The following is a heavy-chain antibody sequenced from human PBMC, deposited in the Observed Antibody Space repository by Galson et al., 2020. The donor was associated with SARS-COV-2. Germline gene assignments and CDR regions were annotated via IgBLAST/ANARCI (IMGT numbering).Heavy chain of an antibody. J-gene: IGHJ4*02. D-gene: IGHD4-17*01. CDR2: IRGSAGST. CDR3: AKDQGNDYGDQINY. CDR1: GFTFSSYA. Sequence: GGSLRLSCAASGFTFSSYAMSWVRQAPGKGLEWVSAIRGSAGSTYYADSVKGRFTISRDNSQNTLYLQMNSLRAEDTAVYYCAKDQGNDYGDQINYWGQGTLVTVSS. V-gene: IGHV3-23*01.